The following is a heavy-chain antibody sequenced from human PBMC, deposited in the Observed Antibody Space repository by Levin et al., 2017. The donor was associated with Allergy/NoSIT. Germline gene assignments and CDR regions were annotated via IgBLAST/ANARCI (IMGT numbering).Heavy chain of an antibody. CDR3: ARDKDILVVPAAADL. CDR2: LNPKSGGT. CDR1: GYTFTGDY. V-gene: IGHV1-2*02. J-gene: IGHJ5*02. D-gene: IGHD2-2*01. Sequence: SVKVSCKASGYTFTGDYIHWVRQAPGHGLEWMGWLNPKSGGTNYAQRFRGRVTMTRDTSISTAYMELSRLTSDDTAVYYCARDKDILVVPAAADLWGQGTLVIVSS.